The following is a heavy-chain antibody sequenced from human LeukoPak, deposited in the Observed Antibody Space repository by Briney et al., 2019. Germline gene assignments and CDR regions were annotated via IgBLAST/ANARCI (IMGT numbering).Heavy chain of an antibody. V-gene: IGHV1-8*02. D-gene: IGHD6-13*01. CDR3: ARIIAAAGTQCMDV. Sequence: ASVKVSCKASGYTFTSYYMHWVRQAPGQGLEWMGWMNPNSGNTGYAQKFQGRVTMTRNTSISTAYMELSSLRSEDTAVYYCARIIAAAGTQCMDVWGQGTTVTVSS. CDR2: MNPNSGNT. J-gene: IGHJ6*02. CDR1: GYTFTSYY.